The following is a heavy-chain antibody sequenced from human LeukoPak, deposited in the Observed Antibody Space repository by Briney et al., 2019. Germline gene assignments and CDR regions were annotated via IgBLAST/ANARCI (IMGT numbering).Heavy chain of an antibody. Sequence: GSLRLSCAASGFTFSSYWMSWVRQAPGKGLEWVATIKQDGSEKYYVDSVKGRFTISRDNAKNSLFLHMNSLRGEDTAVYYCARVYYDSSGDYWGQGTLVTVSS. CDR2: IKQDGSEK. CDR3: ARVYYDSSGDY. V-gene: IGHV3-7*01. J-gene: IGHJ4*02. D-gene: IGHD3-22*01. CDR1: GFTFSSYW.